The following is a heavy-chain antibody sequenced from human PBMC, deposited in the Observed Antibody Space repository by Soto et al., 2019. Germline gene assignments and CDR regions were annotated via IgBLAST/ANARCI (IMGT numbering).Heavy chain of an antibody. V-gene: IGHV3-11*01. J-gene: IGHJ4*02. CDR3: AREFKGDIVGVAAARGSYYGY. D-gene: IGHD2-15*01. CDR1: GFTFSDYF. CDR2: ISSSGSTT. Sequence: QVQLVESGGGLVKPGGSLRLSCAASGFTFSDYFMSWIRQAPGKGLEWVSYISSSGSTTYYADSVRGRFTISRDNAKNSLFLKMNSMRAEDTAVYYCAREFKGDIVGVAAARGSYYGYWGQGTLVTVSS.